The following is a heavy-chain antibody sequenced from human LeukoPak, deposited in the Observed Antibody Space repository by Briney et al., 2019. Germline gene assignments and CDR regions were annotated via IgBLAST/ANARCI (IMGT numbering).Heavy chain of an antibody. CDR2: IYYSGST. D-gene: IGHD2-8*01. V-gene: IGHV4-39*01. J-gene: IGHJ4*02. CDR3: TSQFTKAGGY. CDR1: GGSISSSGYY. Sequence: SETLSLTCTVSGGSISSSGYYWGWIRQPPGKGLEWIGSIYYSGSTYYNPSLKSRVTISVDTSKNQFSLKLSSVTAADTAVYYCTSQFTKAGGYWGQGTLVTVSS.